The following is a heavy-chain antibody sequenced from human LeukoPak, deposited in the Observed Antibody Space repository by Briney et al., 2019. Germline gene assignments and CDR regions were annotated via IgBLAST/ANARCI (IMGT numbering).Heavy chain of an antibody. D-gene: IGHD6-25*01. V-gene: IGHV3-30*03. Sequence: GGSLRLSCAASDFTFRNAWMSWVRQAPGKGLEWVAVISYDGSNKYYADSVKGRFTISRDNSKNTLYLQMNSLRAEDTAVYYCAREARHSGAFDIWGQGTMVTVSS. J-gene: IGHJ3*02. CDR1: DFTFRNAW. CDR2: ISYDGSNK. CDR3: AREARHSGAFDI.